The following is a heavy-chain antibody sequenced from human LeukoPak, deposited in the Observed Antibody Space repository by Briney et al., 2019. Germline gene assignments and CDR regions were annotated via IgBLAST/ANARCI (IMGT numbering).Heavy chain of an antibody. V-gene: IGHV4-34*01. CDR1: GGSFSGYY. Sequence: PSETLSLTCAVYGGSFSGYYWSWIRQPPGKGLEWIGEINHSGSTNYNPSLKSRVTISVDTSKNQFSLKLSSVTAADTAVYYCAREGFRLWFGGTSRDYGMDVWGQGTTVTVSS. CDR2: INHSGST. D-gene: IGHD3-10*01. CDR3: AREGFRLWFGGTSRDYGMDV. J-gene: IGHJ6*02.